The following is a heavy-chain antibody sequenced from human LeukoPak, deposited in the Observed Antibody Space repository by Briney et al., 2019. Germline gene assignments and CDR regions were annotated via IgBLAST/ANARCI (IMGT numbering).Heavy chain of an antibody. D-gene: IGHD1-7*01. V-gene: IGHV3-23*01. J-gene: IGHJ6*03. CDR2: ISGSGGST. Sequence: PGVSLRLSCAASGFTFSSYAMTWVRQAPGKGLEWVSAISGSGGSTYYADSVRGRFTISRDSSKNTLYLQMNSLRAEDTAVYYCAKDSLSGTTGMGKYHYYVDVWGKGTTVTVSS. CDR3: AKDSLSGTTGMGKYHYYVDV. CDR1: GFTFSSYA.